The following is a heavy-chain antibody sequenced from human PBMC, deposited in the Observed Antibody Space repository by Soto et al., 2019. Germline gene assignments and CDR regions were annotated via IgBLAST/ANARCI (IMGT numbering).Heavy chain of an antibody. V-gene: IGHV3-23*01. Sequence: GGSLRLSYAASGFIFSDYAMTWVRQAPGKGLEWVSGISGSGESIYYADSVEGRFTISRDNSKNTLYLQMNSLRGEDTAVYYCARDRHGSDWYTYYFYTLAVWGQGTTVTVSS. CDR3: ARDRHGSDWYTYYFYTLAV. CDR1: GFIFSDYA. CDR2: ISGSGESI. D-gene: IGHD6-13*01. J-gene: IGHJ6*02.